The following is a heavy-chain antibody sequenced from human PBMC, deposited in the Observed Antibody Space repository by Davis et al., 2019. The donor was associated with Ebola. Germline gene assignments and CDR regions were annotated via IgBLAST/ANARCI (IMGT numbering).Heavy chain of an antibody. CDR2: IDGSGTYT. J-gene: IGHJ5*02. D-gene: IGHD1-1*01. Sequence: GESLNISCVASGFTFSDYYMCWIRQAPGKGLEWVSCIDGSGTYTNYGDSKRGRFTASRDNAKKSMFLQMTSLRGEDTALYYCARSSGNNWNGGRPNWFDPWGQGTLVTVSS. CDR1: GFTFSDYY. CDR3: ARSSGNNWNGGRPNWFDP. V-gene: IGHV3-11*06.